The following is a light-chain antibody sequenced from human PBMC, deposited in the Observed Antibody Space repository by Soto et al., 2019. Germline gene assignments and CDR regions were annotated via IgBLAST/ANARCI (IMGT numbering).Light chain of an antibody. Sequence: EIVLTQSPATLSLSPGERATLSCRASQSVNIYLAWYQQKPGQAPRLLIYDASNRATGIPARFSGSRSGTDFTLTISSLEPEDIAVYYCQQRSNWRVTFGGGTKVEIK. CDR1: QSVNIY. V-gene: IGKV3-11*01. CDR2: DAS. CDR3: QQRSNWRVT. J-gene: IGKJ4*01.